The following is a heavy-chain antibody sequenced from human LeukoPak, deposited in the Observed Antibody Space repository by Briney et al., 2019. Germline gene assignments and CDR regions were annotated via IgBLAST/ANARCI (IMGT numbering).Heavy chain of an antibody. CDR2: ISESGGST. D-gene: IGHD3-10*01. Sequence: GGSLRLSCVVSGITLSNYAMSWVRQAPGKGLEWVSGISESGGSTKYADSVKGRFTISRDNSLNTVYLQMNSLRAEDTAVYFCAKRGIVIRGVLIIGFHKEAYYFDYWGQGILVTVS. CDR3: AKRGIVIRGVLIIGFHKEAYYFDY. J-gene: IGHJ4*02. CDR1: GITLSNYA. V-gene: IGHV3-23*01.